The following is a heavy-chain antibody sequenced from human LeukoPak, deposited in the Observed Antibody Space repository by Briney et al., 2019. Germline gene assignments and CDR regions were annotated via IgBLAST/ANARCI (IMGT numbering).Heavy chain of an antibody. J-gene: IGHJ1*01. CDR1: GFTFSSYA. Sequence: PGASLRLSCAASGFTFSSYAMSWVRQAPGKGLEWVSAISGSGGSTYYADSVKGRFPISRDNSKNTLYLQMNSLRGEDTAVYHCAKASAGYYDTSGYSFQHWGQGTLVTVSS. V-gene: IGHV3-23*01. CDR3: AKASAGYYDTSGYSFQH. CDR2: ISGSGGST. D-gene: IGHD3-22*01.